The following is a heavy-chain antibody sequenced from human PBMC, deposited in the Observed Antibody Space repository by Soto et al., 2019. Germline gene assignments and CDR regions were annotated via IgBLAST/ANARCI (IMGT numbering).Heavy chain of an antibody. J-gene: IGHJ4*02. CDR3: VSLYSRY. Sequence: GGSLRLSCSASGITFSTYDMHWVRQAPGKGLEYVSGISTNGGSTYYVDSVKGRFTISRDNSNNTLYLQMSSLRAEDTAVYYCVSLYSRYWGQGTRVTVSS. D-gene: IGHD6-13*01. CDR2: ISTNGGST. CDR1: GITFSTYD. V-gene: IGHV3-64D*06.